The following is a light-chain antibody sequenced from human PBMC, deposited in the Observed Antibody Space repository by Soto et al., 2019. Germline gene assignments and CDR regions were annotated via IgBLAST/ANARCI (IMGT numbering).Light chain of an antibody. V-gene: IGLV2-14*01. CDR2: DVS. J-gene: IGLJ1*01. Sequence: QSVLTQPASVSGSPGQSITISCTGTSSDVGGYNYVSWYQQHPGKAPKLMIYDVSNRPSGVSNRFSGSKSGNTASLTISGLQAEDEADYYCSSYTISSSQNYVSRTGTNVTVL. CDR1: SSDVGGYNY. CDR3: SSYTISSSQNYV.